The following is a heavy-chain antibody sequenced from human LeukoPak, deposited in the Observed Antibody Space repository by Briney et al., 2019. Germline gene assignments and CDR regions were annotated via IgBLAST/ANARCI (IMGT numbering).Heavy chain of an antibody. J-gene: IGHJ6*03. CDR3: ATSGPYYYYYYMDV. CDR2: IYTSGST. V-gene: IGHV4-61*02. Sequence: XRIYTSGSTNYNPSLKSRVTISVDTSKNQFSLKLSSVTAADTAVYYCATSGPYYYYYYMDVWGKGTTVTVSS. D-gene: IGHD1-26*01.